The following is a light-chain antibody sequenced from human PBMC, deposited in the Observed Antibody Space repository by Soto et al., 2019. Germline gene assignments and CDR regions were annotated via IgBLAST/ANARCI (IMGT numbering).Light chain of an antibody. V-gene: IGKV3-20*01. J-gene: IGKJ1*01. CDR3: QQYLTSPKT. Sequence: DIVLTQSPDTLSLSPGERATLSCRASQSVSSSNFAWYQQKPAQAPRLLIYGASRRAPGIPERVSGSGSGTDFTLTISRLEPEDFAVYYCQQYLTSPKTFGQGTKVEIK. CDR2: GAS. CDR1: QSVSSSN.